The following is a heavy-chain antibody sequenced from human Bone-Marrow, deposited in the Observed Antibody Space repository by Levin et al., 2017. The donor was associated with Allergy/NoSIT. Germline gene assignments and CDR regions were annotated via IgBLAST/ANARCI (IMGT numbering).Heavy chain of an antibody. Sequence: SETLSLTCTVSGGSISSGGYYWSWIRQHPGKGLEWIGYIYYSGSTYYNPSLKSRVTISVDTSKNQFSLKLSSVTAADTAVYYWARDDGDYEYYYDGMDVWGQGTTVTVSS. CDR2: IYYSGST. CDR1: GGSISSGGYY. J-gene: IGHJ6*02. V-gene: IGHV4-31*03. D-gene: IGHD4-17*01. CDR3: ARDDGDYEYYYDGMDV.